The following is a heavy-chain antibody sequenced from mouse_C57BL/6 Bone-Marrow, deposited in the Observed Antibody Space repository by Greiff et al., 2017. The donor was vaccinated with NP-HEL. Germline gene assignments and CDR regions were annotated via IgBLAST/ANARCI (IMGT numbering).Heavy chain of an antibody. D-gene: IGHD4-1*01. CDR1: GYSFTGYY. Sequence: VQLQQSGPELVKPGASVKISCKASGYSFTGYYMHWVKQSHGNILDWIGYIYPYTGVSSYNQKFKGQATLTVDKSSSTAYNALRSLTSEASAVYYCAREGNWDGGVYFDYWGQGTTLTVSS. V-gene: IGHV1-31*01. J-gene: IGHJ2*01. CDR2: IYPYTGVS. CDR3: AREGNWDGGVYFDY.